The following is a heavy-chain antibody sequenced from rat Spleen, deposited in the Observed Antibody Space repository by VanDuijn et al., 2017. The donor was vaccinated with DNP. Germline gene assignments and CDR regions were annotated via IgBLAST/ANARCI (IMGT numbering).Heavy chain of an antibody. D-gene: IGHD1-1*01. V-gene: IGHV5-7*01. CDR3: ARRDYSGPFDY. Sequence: EVKLVESGGGLVQPGRSLKLSCAASGFIFFDYWMGWVRQAPKKGLEWVATINYDGSNTYYPDSVKGRFTISRDNAKNTQYLQMDSLRSEDTATYYCARRDYSGPFDYWGQGVMVTVSS. CDR2: INYDGSNT. J-gene: IGHJ2*01. CDR1: GFIFFDYW.